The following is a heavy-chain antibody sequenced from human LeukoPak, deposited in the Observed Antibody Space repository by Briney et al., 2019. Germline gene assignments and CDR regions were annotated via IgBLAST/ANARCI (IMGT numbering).Heavy chain of an antibody. CDR2: IYTSGST. Sequence: SETLSLTCAVYGGSFSGYYWSWIRQPAGKGLEWIGRIYTSGSTNYNPSLKSRVTMSVDTSKNQFSLKLSSVTAADTAVYYCARTQEAGYSSGWYDSYYYYYMDVWGKGTTVTISS. V-gene: IGHV4-59*10. J-gene: IGHJ6*03. D-gene: IGHD6-19*01. CDR1: GGSFSGYY. CDR3: ARTQEAGYSSGWYDSYYYYYMDV.